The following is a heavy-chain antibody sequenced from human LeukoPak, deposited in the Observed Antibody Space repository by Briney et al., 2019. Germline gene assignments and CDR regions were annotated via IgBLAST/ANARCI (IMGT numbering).Heavy chain of an antibody. CDR3: ARGRSMSDI. Sequence: PSETLSLTCTVSGGSISSGSYYWSWIRQPAGKGLEWIGRIYTSGSTNYNPSLKSRVTISVDTSKNQFSLKLSSVTAADTAVYYCARGRSMSDIWGQGTMVTVSS. D-gene: IGHD5-24*01. V-gene: IGHV4-61*02. CDR1: GGSISSGSYY. J-gene: IGHJ3*02. CDR2: IYTSGST.